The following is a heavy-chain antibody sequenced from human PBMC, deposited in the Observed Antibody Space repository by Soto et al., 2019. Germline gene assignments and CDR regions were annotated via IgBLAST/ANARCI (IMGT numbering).Heavy chain of an antibody. D-gene: IGHD5-12*01. CDR2: IKQDGSEK. CDR3: ARAGYSGYDFYYGMDV. J-gene: IGHJ6*02. V-gene: IGHV3-7*03. Sequence: GSLRLSCAASGFTFSSYWMSWVRQAPGKGLEWVANIKQDGSEKYYVDSVKGRFTISRDNAKNSLYLQMNSLRAEDTAVYYCARAGYSGYDFYYGMDVWGQGTTVPVPS. CDR1: GFTFSSYW.